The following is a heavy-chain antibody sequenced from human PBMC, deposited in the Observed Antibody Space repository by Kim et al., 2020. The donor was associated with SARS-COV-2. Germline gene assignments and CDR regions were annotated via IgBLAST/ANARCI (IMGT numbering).Heavy chain of an antibody. CDR1: GFTVSSNY. J-gene: IGHJ3*02. CDR3: ASPNNMWLPHDAFDI. Sequence: GGSLRLSCAASGFTVSSNYMSWVRQAPGKGLEWVSVIYSGGSTYYADSVKGRFTISRDNSKNTLYLQMNSLRAEDTAVYYCASPNNMWLPHDAFDIWGQGTMVTVSS. CDR2: IYSGGST. D-gene: IGHD3-22*01. V-gene: IGHV3-66*01.